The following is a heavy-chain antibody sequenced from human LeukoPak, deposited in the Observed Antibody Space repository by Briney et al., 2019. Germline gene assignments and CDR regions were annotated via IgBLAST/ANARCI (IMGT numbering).Heavy chain of an antibody. CDR3: AREEQWLSFANWFDP. V-gene: IGHV4-61*02. CDR2: IYTNGST. D-gene: IGHD6-19*01. J-gene: IGHJ5*02. Sequence: PSQTLSLTCTVSGGSITSGSYYWSWIRQPAGKGLEWIGRIYTNGSTNYNPSLKSRVTISVDTSKKQFSLKLSSVTAADTAVYYCAREEQWLSFANWFDPWGQGTLVTVSS. CDR1: GGSITSGSYY.